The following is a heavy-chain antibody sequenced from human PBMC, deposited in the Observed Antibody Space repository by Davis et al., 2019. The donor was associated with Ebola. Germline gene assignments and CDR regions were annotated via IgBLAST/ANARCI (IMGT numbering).Heavy chain of an antibody. V-gene: IGHV1-18*01. CDR2: ISAYNGNT. D-gene: IGHD6-6*01. CDR3: AREKLGGSSDY. CDR1: GYTFTSYG. Sequence: AASVKVSCKASGYTFTSYGISWVRQAPGQGLEWMGWISAYNGNTNYAQKLQGRVTMTTDTSTGTAYMELRTLRSDDTAVYYCAREKLGGSSDYWGQGTLVTVSS. J-gene: IGHJ4*02.